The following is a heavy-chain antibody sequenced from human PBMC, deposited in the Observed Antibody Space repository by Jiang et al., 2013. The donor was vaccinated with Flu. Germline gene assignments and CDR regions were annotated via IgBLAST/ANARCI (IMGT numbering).Heavy chain of an antibody. V-gene: IGHV4-59*08. Sequence: CTVSGGSISSYYWSWIRQPPGKGLEWIGYIYSSGSTNYNPSLQSRVTISVDTSKNQFSLKLSSVTAADTAVYYCARQYVPYYYDSSGYPNFDYWGQGTLVTVSS. CDR2: IYSSGST. J-gene: IGHJ4*02. D-gene: IGHD3-22*01. CDR1: GGSISSYY. CDR3: ARQYVPYYYDSSGYPNFDY.